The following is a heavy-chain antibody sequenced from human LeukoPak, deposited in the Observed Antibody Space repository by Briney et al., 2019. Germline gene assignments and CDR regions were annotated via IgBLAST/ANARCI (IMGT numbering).Heavy chain of an antibody. J-gene: IGHJ3*02. CDR3: ARPADSGSYYGGAFDI. Sequence: GESLKISCKGSGYSFSTYRIGWVRQMPGKGLEWMGIIYPGDSDTRYSPSFQGQVTISADKSISTAYLQWSSLKASDTAMYYCARPADSGSYYGGAFDIWGQGTMVTVSS. CDR2: IYPGDSDT. V-gene: IGHV5-51*01. D-gene: IGHD1-26*01. CDR1: GYSFSTYR.